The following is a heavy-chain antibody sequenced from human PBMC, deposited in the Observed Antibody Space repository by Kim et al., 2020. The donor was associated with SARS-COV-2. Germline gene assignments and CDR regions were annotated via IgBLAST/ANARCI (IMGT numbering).Heavy chain of an antibody. Sequence: SETLSLTCAVYGGSLKTHKCYENCQPPRNRLEWIGYIQIRLRTEYTSSPQERPTVTRDTSKNQFSLKLTSVTAADTAVYYCARGARHLGQSSGWLGPQYYYYYMDVWGKGTTVTVSS. V-gene: IGHV4-34*01. CDR1: GGSLKTHK. D-gene: IGHD6-19*01. CDR3: ARGARHLGQSSGWLGPQYYYYYMDV. CDR2: IQIRLRT. J-gene: IGHJ6*03.